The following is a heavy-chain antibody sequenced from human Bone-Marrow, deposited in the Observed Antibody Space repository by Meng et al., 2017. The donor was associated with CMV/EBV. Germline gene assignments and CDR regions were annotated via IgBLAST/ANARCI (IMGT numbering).Heavy chain of an antibody. D-gene: IGHD3-3*01. V-gene: IGHV1-18*01. Sequence: ASVKVSCKASGYTFTNYGFSWVRQAPGQGLEYMGWISAYNGDTKYAQKFQGRVTMTTDTSTSTAYMELRSLRSDDTAVYYCARHRITIFGVVILYYFDYWGQGTLVTVSS. CDR3: ARHRITIFGVVILYYFDY. J-gene: IGHJ4*02. CDR1: GYTFTNYG. CDR2: ISAYNGDT.